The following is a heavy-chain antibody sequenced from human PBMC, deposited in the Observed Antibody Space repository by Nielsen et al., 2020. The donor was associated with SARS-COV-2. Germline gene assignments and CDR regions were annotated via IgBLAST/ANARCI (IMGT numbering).Heavy chain of an antibody. J-gene: IGHJ4*02. Sequence: GESLKISCAASGFTFSSYSMNWVRQAPGKGLEWVSSISSSSSYIYYADSVKGRFTISRDNAKNSLYLQMNSLRAEDTAVYYCATDIVGTNPHHDYCGQGTLVTVSS. D-gene: IGHD1-26*01. CDR2: ISSSSSYI. CDR1: GFTFSSYS. V-gene: IGHV3-21*01. CDR3: ATDIVGTNPHHDY.